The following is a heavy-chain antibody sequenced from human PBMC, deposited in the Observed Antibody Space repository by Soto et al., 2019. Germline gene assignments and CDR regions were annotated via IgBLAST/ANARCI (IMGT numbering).Heavy chain of an antibody. D-gene: IGHD3-16*01. CDR1: GFTFSSYA. J-gene: IGHJ4*02. V-gene: IGHV3-23*01. CDR2: ISGSGGST. CDR3: ARVGELGSFFDY. Sequence: PGGSLRLSCAASGFTFSSYAMSWVRQAPGKGLEWVSAISGSGGSTYYADSVKGRFTISRDNSKNTLYLQMNSLRAEDTAVYYCARVGELGSFFDYWGQGTLVTVSS.